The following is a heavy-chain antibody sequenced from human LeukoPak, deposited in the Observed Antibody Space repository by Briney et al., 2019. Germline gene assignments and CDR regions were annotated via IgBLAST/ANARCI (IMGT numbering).Heavy chain of an antibody. D-gene: IGHD3-22*01. CDR2: ISSRSTYT. J-gene: IGHJ4*02. Sequence: PGGSLRLSCAASGFIFSDYYMSWIRLAPGKGLEWVSDISSRSTYTNYADSVKGRFTISRNNAKNSLSLQMNSLRVEDTAVYYCARSYDYDSSGYYHFDYWGQGTLVTVSS. V-gene: IGHV3-11*03. CDR3: ARSYDYDSSGYYHFDY. CDR1: GFIFSDYY.